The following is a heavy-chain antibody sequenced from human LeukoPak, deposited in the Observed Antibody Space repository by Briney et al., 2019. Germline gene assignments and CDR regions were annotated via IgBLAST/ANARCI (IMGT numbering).Heavy chain of an antibody. CDR1: GFTFSSYG. J-gene: IGHJ4*02. D-gene: IGHD3-16*01. Sequence: PGRSLRLSCAASGFTFSSYGMHWVRQAPGKGLEWVSAISGSGGSTYYADSVKGRFTISRDNSKNTLYLQMNSLRAEDTAVYYCAKTHNWGWVLGYFDYWGQGTLVTVSS. V-gene: IGHV3-23*01. CDR2: ISGSGGST. CDR3: AKTHNWGWVLGYFDY.